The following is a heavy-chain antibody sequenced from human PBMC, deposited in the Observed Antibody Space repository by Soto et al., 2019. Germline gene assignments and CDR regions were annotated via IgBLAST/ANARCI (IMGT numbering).Heavy chain of an antibody. CDR1: GFTFSSYA. Sequence: EVQLLESGGGLVQPGGSLRLSCAASGFTFSSYAMSWVRQAPGKGLEWVSAISGSGGSTYYADSVKGRFTISRDNSKNTLCLQMNSLRAEDTAVYYCAKRSEIFGVVIIGVDYWGQGTLVTVSS. CDR3: AKRSEIFGVVIIGVDY. J-gene: IGHJ4*02. D-gene: IGHD3-3*01. V-gene: IGHV3-23*01. CDR2: ISGSGGST.